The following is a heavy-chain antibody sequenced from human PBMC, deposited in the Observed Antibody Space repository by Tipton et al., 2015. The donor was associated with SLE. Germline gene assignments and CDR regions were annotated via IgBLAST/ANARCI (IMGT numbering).Heavy chain of an antibody. CDR2: INSDGSST. V-gene: IGHV3-74*01. J-gene: IGHJ6*02. Sequence: GSLRLSCAASGFTFSSYWMHWVRQAPGMGLMWVSRINSDGSSTNYADSVKGRFIISRDNAKNTVYLQMNSLRAEDTALYYCAKDHDMSYEDYYGMDVWGQGTTVTVSS. CDR3: AKDHDMSYEDYYGMDV. CDR1: GFTFSSYW. D-gene: IGHD3-16*01.